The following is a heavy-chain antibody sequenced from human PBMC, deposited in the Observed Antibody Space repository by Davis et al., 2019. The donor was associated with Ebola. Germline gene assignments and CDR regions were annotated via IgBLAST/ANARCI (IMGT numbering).Heavy chain of an antibody. CDR3: ARLGSSSFDY. V-gene: IGHV3-48*03. CDR1: GFTFSSYE. Sequence: PGGSLRLSCAASGFTFSSYEMNWVRQAPGKGLEWVSYISSSGSTIYYADSVKGRFTISRDNAKNSLYLQMNSLRAEDTAVYYCARLGSSSFDYWGQGTLVTVSS. D-gene: IGHD6-6*01. J-gene: IGHJ4*02. CDR2: ISSSGSTI.